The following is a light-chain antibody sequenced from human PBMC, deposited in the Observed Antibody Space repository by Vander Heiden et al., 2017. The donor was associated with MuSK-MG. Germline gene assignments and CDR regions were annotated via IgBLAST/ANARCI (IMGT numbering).Light chain of an antibody. CDR2: DFS. Sequence: QSALTQPASASGAPGPSITLSCPGTSSDVGGYNYVSWYQQHPGKAPKLMIYDFSNRPSGVSNRFSGNTASLTISGLQAEDEADYYCSSYTSSSTLGVFGTGTKVTVL. J-gene: IGLJ1*01. CDR1: SSDVGGYNY. CDR3: SSYTSSSTLGV. V-gene: IGLV2-14*03.